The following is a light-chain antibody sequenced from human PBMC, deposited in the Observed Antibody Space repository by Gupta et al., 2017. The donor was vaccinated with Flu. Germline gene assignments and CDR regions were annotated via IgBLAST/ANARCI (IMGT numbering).Light chain of an antibody. J-gene: IGLJ2*01. CDR2: RNN. Sequence: SVLTQPPSASGPPGQRVTTSCSGISSNIGSNNGNWNQQHPGTAPKLLIYRNNQRPSGVPERFSGSKSGTSASLAISGLRSEEEADYYCEAWDDSLSGTPVFGGGTKLTVL. V-gene: IGLV1-47*01. CDR1: SSNIGSNN. CDR3: EAWDDSLSGTPV.